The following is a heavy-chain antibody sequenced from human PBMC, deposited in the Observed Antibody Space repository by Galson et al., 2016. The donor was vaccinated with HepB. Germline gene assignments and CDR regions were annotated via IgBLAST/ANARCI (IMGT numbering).Heavy chain of an antibody. CDR3: AKDHGNRWLNNWFDP. D-gene: IGHD6-19*01. Sequence: SLRLSCAASGFTFSSYGMHWVRQAPGKGLEWVSAMSDSGGSTYYADSVKGRFTISRDNSKNTLHLQMNSLRAEDTAVYYCAKDHGNRWLNNWFDPWGQGTLVTVSS. J-gene: IGHJ5*02. CDR2: MSDSGGST. CDR1: GFTFSSYG. V-gene: IGHV3-23*01.